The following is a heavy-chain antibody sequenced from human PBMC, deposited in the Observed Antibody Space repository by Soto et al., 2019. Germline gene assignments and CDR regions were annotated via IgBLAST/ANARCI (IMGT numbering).Heavy chain of an antibody. Sequence: GGSLRLSCAASGFTFSDHYMDWVRQAPGKGLEWVGRTRNKANSYTTEYAASVKGRFTISRDDSKNSLYLQMNSLKTEDTAVYYCARIPAGCSGGSCFHNDYWGQGALVTVSS. V-gene: IGHV3-72*01. CDR1: GFTFSDHY. D-gene: IGHD2-15*01. J-gene: IGHJ4*02. CDR3: ARIPAGCSGGSCFHNDY. CDR2: TRNKANSYTT.